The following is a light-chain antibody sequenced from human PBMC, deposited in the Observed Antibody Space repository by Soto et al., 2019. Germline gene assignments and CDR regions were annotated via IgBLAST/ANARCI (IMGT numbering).Light chain of an antibody. CDR2: LNSDGSH. Sequence: QPVLTQSPSASASLGASVKLTCTVSSRYSSYAIAWHQQQPEKGPRYLMKLNSDGSHSKGDGIPDRFSGSSSGAERYLTISSLQSEDEADYYCQTWGTGIAVFGGGTQLTVL. CDR1: SRYSSYA. J-gene: IGLJ7*01. CDR3: QTWGTGIAV. V-gene: IGLV4-69*01.